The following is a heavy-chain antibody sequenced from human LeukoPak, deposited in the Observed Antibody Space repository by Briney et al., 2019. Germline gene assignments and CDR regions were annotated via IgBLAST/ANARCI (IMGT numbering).Heavy chain of an antibody. CDR1: GGSFSGYY. CDR2: INHSGST. D-gene: IGHD3-10*01. CDR3: ARVGTMVRGVIPYDY. J-gene: IGHJ4*02. Sequence: PSETLSLTCAVYGGSFSGYYWSWIRQPPGKGLEWIGEINHSGSTNYNPSLKSRVTISVDTSKNQFSLKLSSVTAADTAVYYCARVGTMVRGVIPYDYWDQGTLVTVSS. V-gene: IGHV4-34*01.